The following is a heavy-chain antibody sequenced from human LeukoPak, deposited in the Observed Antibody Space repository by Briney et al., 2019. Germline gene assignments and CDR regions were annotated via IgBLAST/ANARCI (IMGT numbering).Heavy chain of an antibody. J-gene: IGHJ3*02. Sequence: SETLSLTCTVSGGSISSGSYYWSWIRQPPGKGPEWIGYIYYSGSTNYNPSLKSRVTISVDTSKNQFSLKLSSVTAADTAVYYCARDREGFNGGDGFNGAAFDIWGQGTVVTVSS. CDR2: IYYSGST. CDR3: ARDREGFNGGDGFNGAAFDI. V-gene: IGHV4-61*01. CDR1: GGSISSGSYY. D-gene: IGHD5-24*01.